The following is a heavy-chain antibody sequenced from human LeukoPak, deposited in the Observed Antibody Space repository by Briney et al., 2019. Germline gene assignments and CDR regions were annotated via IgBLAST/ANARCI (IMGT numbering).Heavy chain of an antibody. Sequence: GGSLRLSCAASGFTFSSYAMSWVRQAPGRGLEWVSSLSASGSSTSYADSVKGRVTISRDNSKNTLYLQMNSLRADDTAVYYCAKGSLSGDYIPAIDNYFDHWGQGTLVTVSS. J-gene: IGHJ4*02. CDR3: AKGSLSGDYIPAIDNYFDH. V-gene: IGHV3-23*01. CDR2: LSASGSST. D-gene: IGHD4-17*01. CDR1: GFTFSSYA.